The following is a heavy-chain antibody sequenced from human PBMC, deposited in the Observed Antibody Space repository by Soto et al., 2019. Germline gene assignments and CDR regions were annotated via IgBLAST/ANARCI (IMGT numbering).Heavy chain of an antibody. V-gene: IGHV4-59*01. D-gene: IGHD3-22*01. CDR2: IYYSGST. Sequence: SETLSLTCTVSGGSISSYYWSWIRQPPGKGLEWIGYIYYSGSTNYNPSLKSRVTISVDTSKNQFSLKLSSVTSDSGMYFCARLPRDCNKTSCYYADHWGQGTSVTVSS. CDR3: ARLPRDCNKTSCYYADH. CDR1: GGSISSYY. J-gene: IGHJ4*02.